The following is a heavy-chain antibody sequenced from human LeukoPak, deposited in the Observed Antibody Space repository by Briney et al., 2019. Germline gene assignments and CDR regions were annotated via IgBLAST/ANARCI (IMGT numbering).Heavy chain of an antibody. CDR1: GDSIGSNNW. Sequence: SGTLSLTCAVSGDSIGSNNWWTWVRQAPGKGLEWIGEIDRTGTANYNPSLKSRVTISVDTSKNQFSLKLSSVTAADTAVYYCARQSGSYGTDWFDPWGQGTLVTVSS. D-gene: IGHD1-26*01. V-gene: IGHV4-4*02. CDR2: IDRTGTA. CDR3: ARQSGSYGTDWFDP. J-gene: IGHJ5*02.